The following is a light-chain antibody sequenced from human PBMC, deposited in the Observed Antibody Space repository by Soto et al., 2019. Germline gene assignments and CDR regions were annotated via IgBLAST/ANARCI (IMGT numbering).Light chain of an antibody. V-gene: IGLV1-40*01. CDR3: QSYDSSLSGWV. CDR2: GNS. CDR1: SSNIGAGYD. J-gene: IGLJ3*02. Sequence: QSVLTQPPSVSGAPGQRVTISCTGSSSNIGAGYDGHWYQQLPGTAPKLLICGNSNRPSGVPDRFSGSKSGTSASLAITGLQAEDEADYYCQSYDSSLSGWVFGGGTKLTVL.